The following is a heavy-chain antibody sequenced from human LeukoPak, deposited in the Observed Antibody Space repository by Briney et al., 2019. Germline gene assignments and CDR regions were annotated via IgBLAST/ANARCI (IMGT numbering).Heavy chain of an antibody. V-gene: IGHV3-23*01. D-gene: IGHD5-18*01. J-gene: IGHJ4*02. CDR3: AKDKIGYPYYFDY. CDR2: ISGSGDSA. CDR1: GFTFSSYA. Sequence: GGPLRLSCAASGFTFSSYAMGWVRQAAGKGLEWVSIISGSGDSAYYADSVKGRFTISRDNSKNTLYLQMNSLRAEDTAIFYCAKDKIGYPYYFDYWGQGTLVTVSS.